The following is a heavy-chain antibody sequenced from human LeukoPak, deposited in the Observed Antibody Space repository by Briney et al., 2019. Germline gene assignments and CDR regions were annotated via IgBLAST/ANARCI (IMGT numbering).Heavy chain of an antibody. Sequence: ASLKVSCKASGYTFSDYYLHWVRQAPGQVLEWMGLINPKSGDTSYAQKFQGRATMTRDTSITTAYMDLSGLTSDDTAIYYCATGGGNYYDYWGQGALVTVSS. CDR1: GYTFSDYY. J-gene: IGHJ4*02. V-gene: IGHV1-2*02. CDR2: INPKSGDT. CDR3: ATGGGNYYDY. D-gene: IGHD3-10*01.